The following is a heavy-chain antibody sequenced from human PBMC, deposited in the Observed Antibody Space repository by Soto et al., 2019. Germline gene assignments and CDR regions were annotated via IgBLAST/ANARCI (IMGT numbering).Heavy chain of an antibody. J-gene: IGHJ6*02. CDR2: INPSGGST. D-gene: IGHD6-6*01. Sequence: ASVKVSCKASGYTFTSCYMHWVRQAPGQGLEWMGIINPSGGSTTYAQKFQGRVTMTRDTSTGTVYMDLSSLRSEDTAVYYCARDRVAARPYYYGLDVWGQGTTVTVS. CDR3: ARDRVAARPYYYGLDV. V-gene: IGHV1-46*01. CDR1: GYTFTSCY.